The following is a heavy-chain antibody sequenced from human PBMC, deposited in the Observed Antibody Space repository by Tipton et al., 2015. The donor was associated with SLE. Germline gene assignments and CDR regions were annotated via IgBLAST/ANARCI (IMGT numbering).Heavy chain of an antibody. CDR1: GGTFRNSA. V-gene: IGHV1-69*01. CDR2: ILPVFDTT. D-gene: IGHD1-14*01. J-gene: IGHJ3*02. Sequence: QLVQSGAEVKKPGSSVKVSCKASGGTFRNSAISWGRQAPGQELEWMGVILPVFDTTTNSPRFQGRVSITADESTTTAYIKLTSLRPDNLAVYYCAIVTGMPDALQTSGQVTNVTVFS. CDR3: AIVTGMPDALQT.